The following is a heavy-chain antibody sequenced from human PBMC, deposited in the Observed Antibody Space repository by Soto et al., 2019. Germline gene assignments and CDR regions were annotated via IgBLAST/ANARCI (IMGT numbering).Heavy chain of an antibody. CDR2: IKQDGTEK. CDR3: VSDLLYSRSSGSNY. J-gene: IGHJ4*02. Sequence: PGGSLRLSCVASGFTISSYWMTWVRQAPGKGLEWVANIKQDGTEKFYVDSVKGRSTISRDNAKNTLYLQMNSLRAEDTAVYFCVSDLLYSRSSGSNYWGQGTLVTVSS. CDR1: GFTISSYW. D-gene: IGHD6-6*01. V-gene: IGHV3-7*04.